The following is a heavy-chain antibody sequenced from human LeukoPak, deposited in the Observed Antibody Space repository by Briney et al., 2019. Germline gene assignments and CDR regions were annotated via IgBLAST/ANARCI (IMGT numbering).Heavy chain of an antibody. CDR2: IIPIFGTA. J-gene: IGHJ4*02. Sequence: SVKVSCKASGGTFSSYAISWVRQAPGQGLEWMGRIIPIFGTANYAQKFQGRVTITTDESTSTAYMELSSLRSEDTAVYCCARDLNDYGDYSFDNWGQGTLVTVSS. CDR3: ARDLNDYGDYSFDN. V-gene: IGHV1-69*05. CDR1: GGTFSSYA. D-gene: IGHD4-17*01.